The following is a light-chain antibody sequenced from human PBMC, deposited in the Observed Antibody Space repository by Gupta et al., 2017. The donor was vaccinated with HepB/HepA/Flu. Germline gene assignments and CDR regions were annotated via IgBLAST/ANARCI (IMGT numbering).Light chain of an antibody. J-gene: IGLJ2*01. Sequence: QARLTQPPSVSKGLGQTATLTCTGNNNNVGNQGAAWLQQHQGHPPKSLSYRNNDRPSGISERFSASNSGNTASLTITGLQPEDEADDYCSAWDSSLNVQVFGGGTKLTVL. CDR3: SAWDSSLNVQV. CDR2: RNN. CDR1: NNNVGNQG. V-gene: IGLV10-54*04.